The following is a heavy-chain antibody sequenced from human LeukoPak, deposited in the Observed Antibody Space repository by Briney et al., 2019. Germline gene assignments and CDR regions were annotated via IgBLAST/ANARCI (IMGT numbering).Heavy chain of an antibody. V-gene: IGHV3-23*01. D-gene: IGHD1-26*01. J-gene: IGHJ5*01. Sequence: PGGSLRLSCAASGFTFTNCAMTWVRQAPGKGLEWVSSISGSGASTYYADSVRGRFTISRDNSKNTVYLQMNGLSVEDTALYYCAKDQSRVGASDPFDSWGQGTPVTVSS. CDR2: ISGSGAST. CDR3: AKDQSRVGASDPFDS. CDR1: GFTFTNCA.